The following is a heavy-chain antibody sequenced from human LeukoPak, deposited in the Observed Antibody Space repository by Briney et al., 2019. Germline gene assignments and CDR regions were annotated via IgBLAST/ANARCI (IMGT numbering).Heavy chain of an antibody. CDR3: ATGSTTPYFDY. D-gene: IGHD1-14*01. CDR2: INPYSGGT. CDR1: GYTFTDFH. J-gene: IGHJ4*02. V-gene: IGHV1-2*02. Sequence: GASVKVSCKASGYTFTDFHIHWVRQSPGQGLEWMGWINPYSGGTNYAQKFQGRVTMTEDTSTDTAYMELSSLRSEDTAVYYCATGSTTPYFDYWGQGTLVTVSS.